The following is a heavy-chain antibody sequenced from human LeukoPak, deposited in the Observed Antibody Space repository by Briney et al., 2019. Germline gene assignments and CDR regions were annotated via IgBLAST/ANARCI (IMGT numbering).Heavy chain of an antibody. CDR1: GYTFRQYS. Sequence: ASVKISCKASGYTFRQYSISWVRQAPGKGLEWMGWVSPSHITRVYAQDFQGRVTMSADTNTNTVSMELRSLRSDDTAVYFCARDYILPLETDNGDGFAIWGQGTVVTVSS. CDR2: VSPSHITR. J-gene: IGHJ3*02. V-gene: IGHV1-18*01. CDR3: ARDYILPLETDNGDGFAI. D-gene: IGHD5-24*01.